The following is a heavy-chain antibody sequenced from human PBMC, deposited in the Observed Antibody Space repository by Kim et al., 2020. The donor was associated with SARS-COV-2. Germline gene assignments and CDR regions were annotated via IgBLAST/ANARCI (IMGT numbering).Heavy chain of an antibody. CDR3: ARGVDYYGSGSYYHFDY. D-gene: IGHD3-10*01. V-gene: IGHV3-13*01. Sequence: VKGRFTISRENAKNSLYLQMNSLRAGDTAVYYCARGVDYYGSGSYYHFDYWGQGTLVTVSS. J-gene: IGHJ4*02.